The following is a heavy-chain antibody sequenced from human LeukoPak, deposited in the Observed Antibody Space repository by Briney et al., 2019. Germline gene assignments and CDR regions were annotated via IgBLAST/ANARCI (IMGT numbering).Heavy chain of an antibody. J-gene: IGHJ6*03. Sequence: SETLSLTCSVSGGSISSYYWSWIRQPPGKGLEWIGYIYTSGSTNYNPSLKSRVTISVGTSKNQFSLKLSSVTAADTAVYYCARLSTPHYDFWSGYYNSYYYYMDVWGKGTTVTVSS. D-gene: IGHD3-3*01. CDR3: ARLSTPHYDFWSGYYNSYYYYMDV. CDR1: GGSISSYY. V-gene: IGHV4-4*09. CDR2: IYTSGST.